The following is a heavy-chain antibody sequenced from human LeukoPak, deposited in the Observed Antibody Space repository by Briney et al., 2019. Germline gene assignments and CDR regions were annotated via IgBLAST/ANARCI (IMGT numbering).Heavy chain of an antibody. CDR3: ARDTRPVMIVVPGYFDY. J-gene: IGHJ4*02. Sequence: GGSLRLSCAASGFTFSSYAMHWVRQAPGKGLEWVAVISYDGSNKYHADSVKGRFTISRDNSKNTLYLQMNSLRAEDTAVYYCARDTRPVMIVVPGYFDYWGQGTLVTVSS. CDR2: ISYDGSNK. CDR1: GFTFSSYA. V-gene: IGHV3-30-3*01. D-gene: IGHD3-22*01.